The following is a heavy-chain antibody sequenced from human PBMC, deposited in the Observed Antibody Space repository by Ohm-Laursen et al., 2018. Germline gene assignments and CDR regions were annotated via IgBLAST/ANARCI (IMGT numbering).Heavy chain of an antibody. Sequence: RSLRLSCTASGFTFSSYGMHWARQAPGKGLEWVAIIYYDGLNKYYADSVKGRFTISKDNSNNTLYLQMDSLRAEDTAVYYCARSHVHDFGDYLDFWGQGTLVTVSS. CDR1: GFTFSSYG. CDR2: IYYDGLNK. J-gene: IGHJ4*02. CDR3: ARSHVHDFGDYLDF. V-gene: IGHV3-33*01. D-gene: IGHD4-17*01.